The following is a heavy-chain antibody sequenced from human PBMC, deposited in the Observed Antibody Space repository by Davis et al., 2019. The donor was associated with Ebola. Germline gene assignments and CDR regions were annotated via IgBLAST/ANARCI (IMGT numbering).Heavy chain of an antibody. CDR1: GGSISSYY. CDR2: IYYSGST. V-gene: IGHV4-59*01. J-gene: IGHJ5*02. CDR3: ASAYSGSYRFIWFDP. D-gene: IGHD1-26*01. Sequence: SETLSLTCTVSGGSISSYYWSWIRQPPGKGLEWIGYIYYSGSTYYNPSLKSRVTISVDTSKNQFSLKLSSVTAADTAVYYCASAYSGSYRFIWFDPWGQGTLVTVSS.